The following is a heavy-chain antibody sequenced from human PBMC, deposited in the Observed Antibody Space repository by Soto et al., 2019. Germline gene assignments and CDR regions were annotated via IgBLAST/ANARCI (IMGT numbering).Heavy chain of an antibody. V-gene: IGHV4-39*01. Sequence: QLQLQESGPGLVKPSETLSLTCTVSGGSISSSGYYWGWIRQPPGKGLEWIGTIYYSGSTYYNPSLTSRVTISVDTSKNQFSLKLSSVTAADTAVYYCARQFSVYGDYGRYFDFWGQGTLVTVSS. CDR3: ARQFSVYGDYGRYFDF. CDR1: GGSISSSGYY. D-gene: IGHD4-17*01. J-gene: IGHJ4*02. CDR2: IYYSGST.